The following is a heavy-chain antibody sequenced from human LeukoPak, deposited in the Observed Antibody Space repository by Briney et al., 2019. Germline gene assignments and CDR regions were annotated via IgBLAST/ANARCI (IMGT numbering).Heavy chain of an antibody. J-gene: IGHJ4*02. D-gene: IGHD6-19*01. CDR1: GGSFGGYY. CDR2: INHSGST. CDR3: ARRSHSSGWYSAPFDY. Sequence: SETLSLTCAVYGGSFGGYYWSWIRQPPGKGLEWIGEINHSGSTNYNPSLKSRVTISVDTSKNQFSLKLSSVTAADMAVYYCARRSHSSGWYSAPFDYWGQGTLVTVSS. V-gene: IGHV4-34*01.